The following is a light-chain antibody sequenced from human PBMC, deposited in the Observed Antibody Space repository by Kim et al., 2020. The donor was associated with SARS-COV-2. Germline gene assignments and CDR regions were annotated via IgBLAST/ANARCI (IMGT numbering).Light chain of an antibody. CDR1: SSNIGSNT. CDR2: SSS. Sequence: QSVLTQPPSASGTPGQKVTISCSGGSSNIGSNTVSWYQQLPGTAPKLLIYSSSQRPSGVPDRFSGSKSATSASLAISGLQSEDEAEYYCAAWDARLNGPVFGGGTSLTVL. V-gene: IGLV1-44*01. CDR3: AAWDARLNGPV. J-gene: IGLJ3*02.